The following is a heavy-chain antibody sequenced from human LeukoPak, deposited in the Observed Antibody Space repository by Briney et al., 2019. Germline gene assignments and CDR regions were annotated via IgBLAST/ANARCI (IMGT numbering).Heavy chain of an antibody. CDR2: INPSNGDT. J-gene: IGHJ4*02. Sequence: GASVKVSCKASGYTFTYHYIHLVRQAPGQGLEWVGIINPSNGDTDYAQRFPGRVTMTRDTSTSTVYMELSSLDSEDTAVYYCARESDVGKDFDCWGQGTLVTVSS. CDR3: ARESDVGKDFDC. D-gene: IGHD1-1*01. V-gene: IGHV1-46*01. CDR1: GYTFTYHY.